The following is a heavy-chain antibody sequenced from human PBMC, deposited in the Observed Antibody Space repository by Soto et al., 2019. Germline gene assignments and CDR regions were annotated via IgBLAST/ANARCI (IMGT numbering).Heavy chain of an antibody. CDR3: AKDSTDYYYYGMDV. CDR1: GFTFSSFA. CDR2: ISGSGGST. V-gene: IGHV3-23*01. J-gene: IGHJ6*02. Sequence: GGSLRLSCAASGFTFSSFAMSWVRQAPGKGLDWVSAISGSGGSTYSADSVKGRFTISRDNSKNTLYLQMNSLRAEDTAVYYCAKDSTDYYYYGMDVWGQGTTVTVSS.